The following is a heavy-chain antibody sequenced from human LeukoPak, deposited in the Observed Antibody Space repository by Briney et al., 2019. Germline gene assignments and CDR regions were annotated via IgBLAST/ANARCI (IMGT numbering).Heavy chain of an antibody. CDR1: GFTLSVYW. V-gene: IGHV3-7*04. CDR3: AREIPVAGKRSWFDP. CDR2: INQDGSEK. Sequence: GGSLRLSCVASGFTLSVYWMTWVRQAPGKGLECLANINQDGSEKYYVDSVKGRFTISRDNAKNSLYLQMNSLRAEDTAIYYCAREIPVAGKRSWFDPWGQGTLVTVSS. D-gene: IGHD6-19*01. J-gene: IGHJ5*02.